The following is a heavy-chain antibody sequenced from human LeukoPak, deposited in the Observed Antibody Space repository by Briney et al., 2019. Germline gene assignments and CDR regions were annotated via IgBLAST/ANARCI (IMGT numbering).Heavy chain of an antibody. J-gene: IGHJ4*02. CDR3: ARDCSRTSCYTRFDY. CDR1: GYTFTSYD. CDR2: MNPNSGNT. D-gene: IGHD2-2*02. V-gene: IGHV1-8*01. Sequence: GASVKVSCKASGYTFTSYDINWVRQATGQGLEWMGWMNPNSGNTGHAQKFQGRVTITRDTSISTAYMELSGLRSEDTAVYFCARDCSRTSCYTRFDYWGQGTLVTVSS.